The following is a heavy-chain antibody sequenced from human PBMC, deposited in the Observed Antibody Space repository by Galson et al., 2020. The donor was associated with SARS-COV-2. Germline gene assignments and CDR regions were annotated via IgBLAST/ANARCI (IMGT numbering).Heavy chain of an antibody. CDR3: ARHAAESSGGVCTHQYFAAIDV. J-gene: IGHJ6*02. D-gene: IGHD2-8*02. CDR2: FSQDVTS. CDR1: GFSVRRGHF. V-gene: IGHV4-38-2*02. Sequence: SEPLSLPCTVSGFSVRRGHFWGWVRQPPGKGLEWIGNFSQDVTSYYNPSLTSRVTLSIDTSTNPTSLRPKSVTAADTAVYYWARHAAESSGGVCTHQYFAAIDVWGQVTTVIVAS.